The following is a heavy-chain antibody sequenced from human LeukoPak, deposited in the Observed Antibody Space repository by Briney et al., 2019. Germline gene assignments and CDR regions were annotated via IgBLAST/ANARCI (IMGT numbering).Heavy chain of an antibody. J-gene: IGHJ4*02. CDR3: ARERGTPIPFDY. CDR2: INPNSGDT. D-gene: IGHD2-21*01. CDR1: GYTFTGYY. V-gene: IGHV1-2*02. Sequence: ASVKVSCKASGYTFTGYYMHWVRQAPGQGLEWMGWINPNSGDTNYAQKFQGRVTMTGDTSISTAYMELSSLRSDDTAVYYCARERGTPIPFDYWGPGTLVTVSS.